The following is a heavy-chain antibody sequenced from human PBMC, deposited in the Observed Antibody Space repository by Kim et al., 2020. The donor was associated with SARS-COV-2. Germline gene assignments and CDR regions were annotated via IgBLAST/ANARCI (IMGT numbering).Heavy chain of an antibody. D-gene: IGHD5-12*01. CDR2: EK. CDR3: AVIVATIVHY. Sequence: EKYYVDSVKGRFTISRDNAKNSLYLQMNSLRAEDTAVYYCAVIVATIVHYWGQGTLVTVSS. J-gene: IGHJ4*02. V-gene: IGHV3-7*03.